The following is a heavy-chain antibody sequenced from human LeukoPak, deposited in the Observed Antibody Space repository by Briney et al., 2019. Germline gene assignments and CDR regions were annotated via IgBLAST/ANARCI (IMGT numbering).Heavy chain of an antibody. Sequence: PSQTLSLTCAISGDSVSSNSAAWNWIRQSPSRGLEWLGRTYYRSRWYNEYALSVKGRITINPDTSKNQFSLQLNSVTPEDTAVYYCARVTEKQYLPFDSWGEGTLDTVSS. CDR3: ARVTEKQYLPFDS. CDR1: GDSVSSNSAA. D-gene: IGHD6-19*01. V-gene: IGHV6-1*01. CDR2: TYYRSRWYN. J-gene: IGHJ4*02.